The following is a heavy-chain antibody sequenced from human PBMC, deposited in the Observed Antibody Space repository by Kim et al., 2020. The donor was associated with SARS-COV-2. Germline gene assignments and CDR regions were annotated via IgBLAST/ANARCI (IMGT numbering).Heavy chain of an antibody. CDR1: GGTFSSYA. V-gene: IGHV1-69*13. CDR2: IIPIFGTA. Sequence: SVKVSCKSSGGTFSSYAISWVRQAPGQGLEWMGGIIPIFGTANYAQKFQGRVTITADESTSTAYMELSSLRSEDTAVYYCAAYYYDSSGYYATTFDYWGQGTLVTVSS. D-gene: IGHD3-22*01. J-gene: IGHJ4*02. CDR3: AAYYYDSSGYYATTFDY.